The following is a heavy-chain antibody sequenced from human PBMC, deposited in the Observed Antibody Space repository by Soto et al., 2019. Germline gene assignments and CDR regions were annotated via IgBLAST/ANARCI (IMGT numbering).Heavy chain of an antibody. CDR2: IYYSGST. Sequence: SETLSLTCTVSGGSISSYYWSWIRQPPGKGLEWIGYIYYSGSTNYNPSLKSRVTISVDTSKNQFSLKLSSVTAADTAVYYCARVARVRTIEDTAMGAGYYYYMDVWGKGTTVTVSS. CDR3: ARVARVRTIEDTAMGAGYYYYMDV. CDR1: GGSISSYY. D-gene: IGHD5-18*01. J-gene: IGHJ6*03. V-gene: IGHV4-59*01.